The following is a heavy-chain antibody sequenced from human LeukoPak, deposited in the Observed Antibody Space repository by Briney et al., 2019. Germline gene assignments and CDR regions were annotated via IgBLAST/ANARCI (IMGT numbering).Heavy chain of an antibody. D-gene: IGHD3-10*01. Sequence: GASVKVSCKVSGYTLTELSMHWVRQAPGKGLEWMGGFDPEDGETIYAQKFQGRVTITADESTSTAYMELSSLRSEDTAVYYCAIVRGAILNFDYWGQGTLVTVSS. V-gene: IGHV1-24*01. J-gene: IGHJ4*02. CDR1: GYTLTELS. CDR2: FDPEDGET. CDR3: AIVRGAILNFDY.